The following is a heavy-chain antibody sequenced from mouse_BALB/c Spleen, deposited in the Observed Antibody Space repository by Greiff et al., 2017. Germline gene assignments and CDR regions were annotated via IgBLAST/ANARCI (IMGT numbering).Heavy chain of an antibody. Sequence: EVQVVESGGGLVQPGGSVKLSCVASGFTFSNYWMNWVRQSPEKGLEWVAEIRLKSNNYATHYAESVKGRFTISRDDSKSSVYLQMNNLRAEDTGIYYCTRGTTVVATTHYYAMDYWGQGTSVTVSS. J-gene: IGHJ4*01. V-gene: IGHV6-6*02. D-gene: IGHD1-1*01. CDR1: GFTFSNYW. CDR3: TRGTTVVATTHYYAMDY. CDR2: IRLKSNNYAT.